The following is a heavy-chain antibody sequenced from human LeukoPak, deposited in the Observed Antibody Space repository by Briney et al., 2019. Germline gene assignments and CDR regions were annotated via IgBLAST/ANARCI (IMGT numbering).Heavy chain of an antibody. CDR2: INSDGGST. D-gene: IGHD6-13*01. CDR1: GFTFSSYW. Sequence: GGSLRLSCAASGFTFSSYWMHWVRQAPGKGLVWVSRINSDGGSTSYADSVKGRFTISRDNAKNTLYLQMNSLRAEDTAVYYCARMYSGSWYMHFDYWGQGTLVTVSS. V-gene: IGHV3-74*01. CDR3: ARMYSGSWYMHFDY. J-gene: IGHJ4*02.